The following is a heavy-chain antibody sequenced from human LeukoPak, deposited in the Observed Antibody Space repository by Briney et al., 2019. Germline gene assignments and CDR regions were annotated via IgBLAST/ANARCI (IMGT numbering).Heavy chain of an antibody. CDR2: IWYDGSNK. V-gene: IGHV3-33*01. CDR1: GFTFSSYG. J-gene: IGHJ4*02. Sequence: GGSLRLSCAASGFTFSSYGMHWVRQAPGKGLEWVAVIWYDGSNKNYADSVKGRFTISRDNSKNTLYLQMNSLRTEDTAVYYCTRSYSPNLYYFDYWGQGTLVTFSS. CDR3: TRSYSPNLYYFDY. D-gene: IGHD4-11*01.